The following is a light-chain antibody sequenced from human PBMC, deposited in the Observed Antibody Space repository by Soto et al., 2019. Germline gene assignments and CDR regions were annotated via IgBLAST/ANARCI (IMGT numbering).Light chain of an antibody. V-gene: IGLV2-23*01. CDR2: EGS. Sequence: QSALTQPASVSGSPGQSITISCTETSSDVGSFNLVSWYQHHPGKAPKLIIYEGSKRPSGVSNRFSGSRSGNTASLTISGLQAEDEADYYCCSYAGSSTWVFGGGTKLTVL. CDR1: SSDVGSFNL. CDR3: CSYAGSSTWV. J-gene: IGLJ3*02.